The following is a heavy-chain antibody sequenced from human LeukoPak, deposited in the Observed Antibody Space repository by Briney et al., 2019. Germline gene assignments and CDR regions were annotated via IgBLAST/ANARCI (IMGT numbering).Heavy chain of an antibody. CDR3: ARARPGCSGGSCYRYYYYMDV. CDR1: GGSISSYY. Sequence: PSETLSLTCTVSGGSISSYYWSWIRQPAGKGLEWIGRIYTSGSTNYNPSLKSRVTMSVDTSKNQFSLKLNSVTAADTAVYYCARARPGCSGGSCYRYYYYMDVWGKGTTVTVSS. J-gene: IGHJ6*03. V-gene: IGHV4-4*07. D-gene: IGHD2-15*01. CDR2: IYTSGST.